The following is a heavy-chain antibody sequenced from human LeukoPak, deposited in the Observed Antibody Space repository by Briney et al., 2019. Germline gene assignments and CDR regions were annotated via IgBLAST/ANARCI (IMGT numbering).Heavy chain of an antibody. V-gene: IGHV3-11*01. CDR2: ISTSGNNI. Sequence: PGGSLRLSCAASGFTFSDYYMSWLGQAPGKGREGISYISTSGNNIYYADSVKGRFTVSRDSAKNSLYLEMNSLRAEDTAVYYCARADFNSGLDYWGQGTLVTASS. CDR3: ARADFNSGLDY. J-gene: IGHJ4*02. D-gene: IGHD2-15*01. CDR1: GFTFSDYY.